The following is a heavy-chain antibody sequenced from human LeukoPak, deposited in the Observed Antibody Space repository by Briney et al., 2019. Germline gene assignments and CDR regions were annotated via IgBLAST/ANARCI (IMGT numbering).Heavy chain of an antibody. Sequence: SETLSLTCAVYGGSFTGYYWSWIRQPPGKGLEWIGEINQSGRTNYNPSLKSRVTISADTSKIQFSLKLSSVIAADTAVYYCANWYYYGSGNSPRRGPPFDYWGQGTLVTVSS. CDR1: GGSFTGYY. J-gene: IGHJ4*02. CDR3: ANWYYYGSGNSPRRGPPFDY. D-gene: IGHD3-10*01. V-gene: IGHV4-34*01. CDR2: INQSGRT.